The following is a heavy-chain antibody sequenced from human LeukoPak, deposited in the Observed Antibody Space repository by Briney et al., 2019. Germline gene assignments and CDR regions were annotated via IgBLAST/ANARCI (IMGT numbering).Heavy chain of an antibody. CDR3: ARDNRQGYGFYYYYYMDV. CDR2: IYYSGST. D-gene: IGHD5-18*01. CDR1: GGSISSGDYY. J-gene: IGHJ6*03. V-gene: IGHV4-30-4*01. Sequence: SQTLSLTCTVSGGSISSGDYYWSWIRQPPGKGLEWIGYIYYSGSTNYNPSLKSRVTISVDTSKNQFSLKLNSVTAADTAVYYCARDNRQGYGFYYYYYMDVWGKGTTVTVSS.